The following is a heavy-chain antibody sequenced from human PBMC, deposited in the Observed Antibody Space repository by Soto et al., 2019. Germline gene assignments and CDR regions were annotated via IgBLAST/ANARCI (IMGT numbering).Heavy chain of an antibody. D-gene: IGHD2-15*01. CDR2: INHSGST. J-gene: IGHJ4*02. CDR1: GGSFSCYY. CDR3: ARIGRRKYCSGGSCYARAYYFDY. V-gene: IGHV4-34*01. Sequence: SETLSLTCAVYGGSFSCYYWSRIRQPPGKGLEWIGEINHSGSTNYNPSLKSRVTISVDTSKNQFSLKLSSVTAADTAVYYCARIGRRKYCSGGSCYARAYYFDYWGQGTLVTVSS.